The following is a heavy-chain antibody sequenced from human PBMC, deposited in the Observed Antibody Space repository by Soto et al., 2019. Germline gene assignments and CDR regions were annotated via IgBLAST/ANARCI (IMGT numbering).Heavy chain of an antibody. Sequence: GGSLRLSCEASGFSFSTFDMSWVRQAPGKGLQCVSFIRGSDGTTYYADSVRGRFTISRDNSRNTLYLQMNSLRADDTALYYCANEGPPGYCISTSCRIGYHWGQGTLVTVSS. J-gene: IGHJ5*02. CDR3: ANEGPPGYCISTSCRIGYH. V-gene: IGHV3-23*01. CDR1: GFSFSTFD. CDR2: IRGSDGTT. D-gene: IGHD2-2*01.